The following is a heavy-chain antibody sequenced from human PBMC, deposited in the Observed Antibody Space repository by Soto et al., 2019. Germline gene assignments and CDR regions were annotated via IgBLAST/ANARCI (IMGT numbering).Heavy chain of an antibody. V-gene: IGHV1-69*01. CDR1: GGTFSSYA. CDR2: IIPIFGTA. J-gene: IGHJ1*01. CDR3: ARDSLDGYMGYFQH. Sequence: QVQLVQSGAEVKKPGSSVKVSCKASGGTFSSYAISWVRQAPGQGLEWMGGIIPIFGTANYAQKLQGRVTITADESTSPAYMELSSLRSEDTAVYYCARDSLDGYMGYFQHWGQGTLVTVSS. D-gene: IGHD5-12*01.